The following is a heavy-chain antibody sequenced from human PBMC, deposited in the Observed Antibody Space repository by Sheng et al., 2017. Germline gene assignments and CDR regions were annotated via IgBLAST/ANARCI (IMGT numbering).Heavy chain of an antibody. Sequence: QVQPQQWGAGLLKPSETLSLTCAVYGGSYSGYYCSWIRQSPGKGLEWIGEINHSGSTNYNPSLKSRVTISVDRSKNQFSLKLTSVTAADTAVYYCTYCGGDCYSGXHWGPGTLVTGLL. CDR1: GGSYSGYY. J-gene: IGHJ5*02. CDR2: INHSGST. D-gene: IGHD2-21*02. CDR3: TYCGGDCYSGXH. V-gene: IGHV4-34*01.